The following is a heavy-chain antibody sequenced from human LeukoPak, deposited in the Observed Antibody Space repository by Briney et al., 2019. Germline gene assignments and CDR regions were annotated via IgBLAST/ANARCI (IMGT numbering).Heavy chain of an antibody. V-gene: IGHV1-46*01. J-gene: IGHJ5*02. Sequence: ASVTVSCTASGYTFTSYYMHWVRQAPGQGLEWMGIIKPSGGSTSYAQKFQGRVTMTRDMSTSTVYMELSSLRSEDAAVYYCARVGGARGLDPWGQGTLVTLSS. CDR3: ARVGGARGLDP. D-gene: IGHD3-10*01. CDR1: GYTFTSYY. CDR2: IKPSGGST.